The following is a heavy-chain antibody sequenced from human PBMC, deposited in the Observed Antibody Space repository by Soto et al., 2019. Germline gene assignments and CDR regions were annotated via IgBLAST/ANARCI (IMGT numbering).Heavy chain of an antibody. J-gene: IGHJ4*02. CDR2: ISTYNGNT. V-gene: IGHV1-18*01. CDR1: GYTFTSYG. D-gene: IGHD3-10*01. Sequence: QVHLVQSGAEVKKPGASVKVSCKASGYTFTSYGITWVRQAPGQGLEWMGWISTYNGNTKYAQKLQGRDTMTTDTSARRNYMERKSLGSDDKAVYYCEMKMVRGVGFDYWGQGTLVTVSS. CDR3: EMKMVRGVGFDY.